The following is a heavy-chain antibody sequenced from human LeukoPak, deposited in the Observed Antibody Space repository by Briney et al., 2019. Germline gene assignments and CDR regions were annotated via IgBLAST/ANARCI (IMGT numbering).Heavy chain of an antibody. J-gene: IGHJ4*02. CDR2: ISSSSSYI. CDR3: ARGEYSYGSTDY. CDR1: GFTFSIYS. V-gene: IGHV3-21*01. Sequence: PGGSLRLSCAASGFTFSIYSMNWVRQAPGKGLEWVSSISSSSSYIYYADSVKGRFTISRDNAKNSLYLQMNSLRAEDTAVYYCARGEYSYGSTDYWGQGTLVTVSS. D-gene: IGHD5-18*01.